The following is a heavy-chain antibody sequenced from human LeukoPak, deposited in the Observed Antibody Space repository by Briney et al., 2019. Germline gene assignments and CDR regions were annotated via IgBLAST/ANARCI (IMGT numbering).Heavy chain of an antibody. V-gene: IGHV3-23*01. CDR3: AKGRVGQLYAFDI. J-gene: IGHJ3*02. CDR2: IIGSGGNT. Sequence: GGSLRPSCAASGFTFSNYVMRWVRQAPGKRLEWVSSIIGSGGNTYYADSVKGRFTISRDNSKNTLYLQMNSLRAEDTAVYYCAKGRVGQLYAFDIWGQGTMVTVSS. CDR1: GFTFSNYV. D-gene: IGHD5-18*01.